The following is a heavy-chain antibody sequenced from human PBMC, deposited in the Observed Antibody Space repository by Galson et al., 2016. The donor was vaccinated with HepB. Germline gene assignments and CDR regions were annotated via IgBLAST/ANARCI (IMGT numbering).Heavy chain of an antibody. J-gene: IGHJ6*02. V-gene: IGHV4-34*01. CDR1: GGSFSTYY. CDR2: INRSGSA. Sequence: ETLSLTCAVYGGSFSTYYWAWIRQPPGKGLEWIGEINRSGSANYNPSLKSRVTISVDTSKNQFSLKLTSVTAADSAVYYCARGLVYFDFGMDVWGQGTTVTVSS. D-gene: IGHD6-6*01. CDR3: ARGLVYFDFGMDV.